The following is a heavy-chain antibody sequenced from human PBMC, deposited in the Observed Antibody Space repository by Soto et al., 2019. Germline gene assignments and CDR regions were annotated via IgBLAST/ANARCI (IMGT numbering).Heavy chain of an antibody. CDR2: VGTAGDT. D-gene: IGHD3-22*01. Sequence: GGSLRLSCSASGFTFSSYDMHWVRQGPGKGLEWVSAVGTAGDTNYAGSVKGRFTISRENAKNSLYLQMNSLRAGDTAIYFCARAIGPTLFDYWGQGTLVTVSS. V-gene: IGHV3-13*04. J-gene: IGHJ4*02. CDR1: GFTFSSYD. CDR3: ARAIGPTLFDY.